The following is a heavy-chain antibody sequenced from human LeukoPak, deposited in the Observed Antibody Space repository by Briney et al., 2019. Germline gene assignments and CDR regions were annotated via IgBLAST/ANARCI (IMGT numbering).Heavy chain of an antibody. J-gene: IGHJ4*02. CDR2: INPNSGDT. Sequence: ASVKVSCKASGYMFTNYGINWVRQAPGQGLEWMGWINPNSGDTNSAQKFQNRVTMTRDTSISTAYMELSRLRSDDTAVYYCARADNSGSLDYWGQGTLVTVSS. CDR3: ARADNSGSLDY. CDR1: GYMFTNYG. V-gene: IGHV1-2*02. D-gene: IGHD1-26*01.